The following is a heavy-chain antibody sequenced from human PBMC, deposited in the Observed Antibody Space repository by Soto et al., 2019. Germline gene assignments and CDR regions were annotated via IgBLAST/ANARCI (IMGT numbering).Heavy chain of an antibody. Sequence: WGSLRLSCAASGLTFSSYEMNWVRQAPGKGLEWVSYISSGGGTTYYADSVKGRFTISRDNAKNSLYLQMNSLRVDDTAVYFCARAYLGRLPRRADYYYAMDVWGRGTTVTVSS. J-gene: IGHJ6*02. CDR3: ARAYLGRLPRRADYYYAMDV. CDR2: ISSGGGTT. CDR1: GLTFSSYE. D-gene: IGHD1-26*01. V-gene: IGHV3-48*03.